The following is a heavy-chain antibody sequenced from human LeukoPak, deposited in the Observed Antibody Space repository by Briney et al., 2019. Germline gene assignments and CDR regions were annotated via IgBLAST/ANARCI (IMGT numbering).Heavy chain of an antibody. Sequence: GGSLRLSCSASGFTFSSYAMHWVRQAPGKGLEYVSAISSNGGSTYYADSVKGRFTISRDNSKNTLYLQINSLRAEDTAVYYCAKVLQQLPYNWFDPWGQGTLVTVSS. J-gene: IGHJ5*02. D-gene: IGHD6-13*01. CDR1: GFTFSSYA. CDR3: AKVLQQLPYNWFDP. CDR2: ISSNGGST. V-gene: IGHV3-64*04.